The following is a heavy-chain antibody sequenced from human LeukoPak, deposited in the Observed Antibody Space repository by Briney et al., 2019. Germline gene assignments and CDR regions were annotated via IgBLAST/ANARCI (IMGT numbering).Heavy chain of an antibody. CDR1: AGSISSGDW. Sequence: SETLSLTCLVSAGSISSGDWWSWVRQSPGKGLEWIGETSRSGSTNYNPSLKSRVTISVEESRDQFSLRLNSVTAADTAVYYCALNDYYTVQLWGQRTLVIVSS. CDR2: TSRSGST. CDR3: ALNDYYTVQL. J-gene: IGHJ4*02. D-gene: IGHD3-3*01. V-gene: IGHV4-4*02.